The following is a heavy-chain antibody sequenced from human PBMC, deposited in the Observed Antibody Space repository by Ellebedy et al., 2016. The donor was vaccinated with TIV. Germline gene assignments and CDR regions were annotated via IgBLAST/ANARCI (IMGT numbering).Heavy chain of an antibody. Sequence: PGGSLRLSCAASGFTFSNYAMTWVRQAPGQGLEWVSVITGSGRNTYYADSVKGRFTISRDNSKNMVYLQMNSLRVEDTAVYYCAKSLGKGDYSSVSWGQGILVPVSS. J-gene: IGHJ5*02. CDR2: ITGSGRNT. CDR3: AKSLGKGDYSSVS. V-gene: IGHV3-23*01. CDR1: GFTFSNYA. D-gene: IGHD4-17*01.